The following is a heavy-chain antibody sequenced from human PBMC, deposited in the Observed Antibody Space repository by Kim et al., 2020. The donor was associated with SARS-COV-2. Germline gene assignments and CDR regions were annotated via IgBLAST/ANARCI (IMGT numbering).Heavy chain of an antibody. CDR3: ARLILAAPVTGASDI. Sequence: SGPTLVNPTQTLTLTCTFSGFSLNTVGVTVGWIRQPPGKALEWLAFIYWNDDKIYRPSLNNRLTITKDTSRNQVVLRMTNMDPVDTATYYCARLILAAPVTGASDIWGQGTMVTVSS. CDR2: IYWNDDK. D-gene: IGHD3-16*01. CDR1: GFSLNTVGVT. V-gene: IGHV2-5*01. J-gene: IGHJ3*02.